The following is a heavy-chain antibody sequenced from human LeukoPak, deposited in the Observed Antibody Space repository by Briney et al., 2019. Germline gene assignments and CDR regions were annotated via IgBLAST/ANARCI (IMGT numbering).Heavy chain of an antibody. Sequence: WVRQPPGKGXEXXGEINHSGSTNYNPSLKSRITISVDTSKNQFSLKLSSVTAAYTAVYYCASRLIAAAGKIVNYWGQGTLVTVSS. CDR3: ASRLIAAAGKIVNY. J-gene: IGHJ4*02. V-gene: IGHV4-34*01. CDR2: INHSGST. D-gene: IGHD6-13*01.